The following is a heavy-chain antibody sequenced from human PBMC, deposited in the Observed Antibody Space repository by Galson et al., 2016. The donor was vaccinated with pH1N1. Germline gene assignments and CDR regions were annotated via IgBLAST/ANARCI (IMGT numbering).Heavy chain of an antibody. J-gene: IGHJ3*01. Sequence: SVKVSCKASGYSFTRYYVHWVRQAPGQGLEWMGIITPTDGSTRYAQKLQGRVAMTRDTSTSTAYMELRSLRSDDTAVYFCARGAVMNAFADWGQGTMVTVSS. CDR1: GYSFTRYY. D-gene: IGHD3-16*01. CDR3: ARGAVMNAFAD. CDR2: ITPTDGST. V-gene: IGHV1-46*04.